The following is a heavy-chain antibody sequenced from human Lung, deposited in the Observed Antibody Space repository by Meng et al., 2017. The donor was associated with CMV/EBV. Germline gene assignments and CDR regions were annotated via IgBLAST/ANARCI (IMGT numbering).Heavy chain of an antibody. J-gene: IGHJ6*02. Sequence: SXAASGFTFSGYWMNWVRQTPGKGQEWVANIKQDGSDKYYADSVKGRFTISRDNAENSLYLQMNSLRAEDTAIYYCARGGPCSNGVCSDYGMDVWGQGXTVTVSS. CDR1: GFTFSGYW. CDR3: ARGGPCSNGVCSDYGMDV. CDR2: IKQDGSDK. V-gene: IGHV3-7*01. D-gene: IGHD2-8*01.